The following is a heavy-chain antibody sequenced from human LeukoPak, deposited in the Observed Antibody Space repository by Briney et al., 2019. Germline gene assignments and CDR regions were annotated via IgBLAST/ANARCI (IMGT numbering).Heavy chain of an antibody. Sequence: ASVKVSCKASGYTFTGYYIHWVRQAPGQGLEWMGWINPNSGGTNYAQKFQGRATMTRDTSISTAYMELSSLRSDDTAVYYCAREVVTVFKEFDYWGQGTLVTVSS. CDR1: GYTFTGYY. CDR3: AREVVTVFKEFDY. V-gene: IGHV1-2*02. CDR2: INPNSGGT. J-gene: IGHJ4*02. D-gene: IGHD2-21*02.